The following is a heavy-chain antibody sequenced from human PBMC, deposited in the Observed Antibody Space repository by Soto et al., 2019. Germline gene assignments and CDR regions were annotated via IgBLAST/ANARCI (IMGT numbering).Heavy chain of an antibody. V-gene: IGHV4-59*01. CDR2: IYYSGST. CDR1: GGSISSYY. CDR3: ARENPSGYNWFDP. J-gene: IGHJ5*02. D-gene: IGHD3-3*01. Sequence: SETLSLTCTVSGGSISSYYWSWIRQPPGKGLEWIGYIYYSGSTNYNPSLKSRVTISVDTSKNQFSLKLSSVTAADTAVYYCARENPSGYNWFDPWGQGTLVTVSS.